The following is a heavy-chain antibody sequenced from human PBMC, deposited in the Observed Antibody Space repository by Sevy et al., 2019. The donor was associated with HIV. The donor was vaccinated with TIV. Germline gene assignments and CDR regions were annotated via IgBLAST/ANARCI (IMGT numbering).Heavy chain of an antibody. Sequence: ASVKVSCKVSGYTLTELYMHWVRQAPGEGLEWMGCFDPEDGETIYAQKFQGRVTMTEDTSTDTAYMELSSLRSEDTAVYYCATAQGSSSGWYADMDVWGQGTTVTVSS. CDR1: GYTLTELY. CDR3: ATAQGSSSGWYADMDV. D-gene: IGHD6-19*01. V-gene: IGHV1-24*01. CDR2: FDPEDGET. J-gene: IGHJ6*02.